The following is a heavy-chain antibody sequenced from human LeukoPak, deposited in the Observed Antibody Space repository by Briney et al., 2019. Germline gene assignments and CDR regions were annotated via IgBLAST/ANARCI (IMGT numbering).Heavy chain of an antibody. CDR3: ARGYPTYYYDSSGSPAGDY. D-gene: IGHD3-22*01. V-gene: IGHV1-8*01. Sequence: ASVKVSCKASGYTFTSYDINWVRQATGQGLEWMGWMNPNSGNTGYAQKFQGRVTMTRNTSISTAYMELSSLRSEDTAVYYCARGYPTYYYDSSGSPAGDYWGQGTLVTVSS. J-gene: IGHJ4*02. CDR1: GYTFTSYD. CDR2: MNPNSGNT.